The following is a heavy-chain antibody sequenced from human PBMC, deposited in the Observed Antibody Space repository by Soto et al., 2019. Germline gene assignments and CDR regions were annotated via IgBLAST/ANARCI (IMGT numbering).Heavy chain of an antibody. D-gene: IGHD6-19*01. V-gene: IGHV3-48*01. Sequence: EVQLVESGGGLVQPGGSLRLSCAASGFTFSSYSMNWVRQAPGKGLEWVSYINSSSSTIYYADSVKGRFTISRDNAKNSLYLQMNSLRAEDTAVYYCARDPAEQWLAYFDYWGQGTLVTVSS. CDR3: ARDPAEQWLAYFDY. J-gene: IGHJ4*02. CDR1: GFTFSSYS. CDR2: INSSSSTI.